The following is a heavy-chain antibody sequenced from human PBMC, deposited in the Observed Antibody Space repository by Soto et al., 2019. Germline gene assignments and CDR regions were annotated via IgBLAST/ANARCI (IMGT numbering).Heavy chain of an antibody. V-gene: IGHV3-48*02. Sequence: GGSLRLSCAASGFTFSSYSMNWVRQAPGKGLEWVSYISSSSSTIYYADSVKGRFTISRDNAKNSLYLQMNSLRDEDTAVYYCARDRDFWSGPGIYYGMDVWGQGTTVTVSS. CDR1: GFTFSSYS. CDR3: ARDRDFWSGPGIYYGMDV. CDR2: ISSSSSTI. J-gene: IGHJ6*02. D-gene: IGHD3-3*01.